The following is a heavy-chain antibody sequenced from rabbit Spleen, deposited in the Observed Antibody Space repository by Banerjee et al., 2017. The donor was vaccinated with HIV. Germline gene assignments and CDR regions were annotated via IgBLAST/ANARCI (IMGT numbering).Heavy chain of an antibody. J-gene: IGHJ3*01. Sequence: QSLEESGGDLVKPGASLTLTCTASGFSFSGSHYMCWVRQAPGKGLEWIACIYAGGSGTTYYASWAKGRFTISKTSSTTVTLQMTSLTAADTATYFCARPYTSGGGWDMTGLDLWGQGTLVTVS. CDR2: IYAGGSGTT. CDR1: GFSFSGSHY. V-gene: IGHV1S40*01. D-gene: IGHD1-1*01. CDR3: ARPYTSGGGWDMTGLDL.